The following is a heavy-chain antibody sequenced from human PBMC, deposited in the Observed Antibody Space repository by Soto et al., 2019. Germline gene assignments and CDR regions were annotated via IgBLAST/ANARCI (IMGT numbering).Heavy chain of an antibody. CDR2: IFSNDEK. Sequence: SGPTLVNPTETLTLTCTVSGFSLSNARMGVSWIRQPPGKALEWLAHIFSNDEKSYSTSLKSRLTISKDTSKSQVVLTMTNMDPVDTATYYCARMRHIVVVTASFASDILGQATMVTVPS. CDR1: GFSLSNARMG. V-gene: IGHV2-26*01. CDR3: ARMRHIVVVTASFASDI. J-gene: IGHJ3*02. D-gene: IGHD2-21*02.